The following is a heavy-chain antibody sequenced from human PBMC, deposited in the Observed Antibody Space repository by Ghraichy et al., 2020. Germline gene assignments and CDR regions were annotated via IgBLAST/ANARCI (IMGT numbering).Heavy chain of an antibody. J-gene: IGHJ5*02. CDR3: ARHLGGCSGGSCYTNWFDP. D-gene: IGHD2-15*01. CDR1: GYSFTSYW. Sequence: GESLNISCKGSGYSFTSYWIGWVRQMPGKGLEWMGIIYPGDSDTRYSPSFQGQVTISADKSISTAYLQWSSLKASDTAMYYCARHLGGCSGGSCYTNWFDPWGQGTLVTVSS. CDR2: IYPGDSDT. V-gene: IGHV5-51*01.